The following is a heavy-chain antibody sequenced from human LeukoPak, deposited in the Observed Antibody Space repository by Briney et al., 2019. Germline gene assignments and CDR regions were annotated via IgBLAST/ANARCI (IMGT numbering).Heavy chain of an antibody. CDR1: GAPVISGGYS. D-gene: IGHD2-15*01. Sequence: TTSETLSLTCAVSGAPVISGGYSWSWIRQPPGKGLEWIGCIYHTANTFYSPSLQSRVTISVDTSKNQFSLKLTSVTAADTAVYYCARLLRIGYCSGGHCYALTPWGQGTLVTVSS. CDR3: ARLLRIGYCSGGHCYALTP. CDR2: IYHTANT. J-gene: IGHJ5*02. V-gene: IGHV4-30-2*01.